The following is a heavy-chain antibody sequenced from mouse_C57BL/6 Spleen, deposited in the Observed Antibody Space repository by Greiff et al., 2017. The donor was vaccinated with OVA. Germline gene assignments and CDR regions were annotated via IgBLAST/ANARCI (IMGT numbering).Heavy chain of an antibody. Sequence: EVKLVESGPGLVKPSQSLSLTCSVTGYSITSGYSWNWIRQFPGNKLEWMGYIIYDGSNNYNPSLKNLISITLDTSKNPFFLKLNSVTTEDTATYYCASIYDGYYGAFAYWGQGTLVTVSA. J-gene: IGHJ3*01. CDR2: IIYDGSN. CDR1: GYSITSGYS. V-gene: IGHV3-6*01. D-gene: IGHD2-3*01. CDR3: ASIYDGYYGAFAY.